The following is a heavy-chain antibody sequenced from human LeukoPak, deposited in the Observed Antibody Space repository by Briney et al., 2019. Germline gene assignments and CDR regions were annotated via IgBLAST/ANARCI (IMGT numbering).Heavy chain of an antibody. CDR1: GGSISSGSYY. CDR3: AANTYYYESSGYAKDNAFDI. CDR2: IYTSGST. J-gene: IGHJ3*02. Sequence: PSETLSLTCTVSGGSISSGSYYWSWIRQPAGKGLEWIGRIYTSGSTTYNHSLKSRVTISQDTSKNQFSLKLSSVTAADTAVYYCAANTYYYESSGYAKDNAFDIWGQGTMVTVSS. D-gene: IGHD3-22*01. V-gene: IGHV4-61*02.